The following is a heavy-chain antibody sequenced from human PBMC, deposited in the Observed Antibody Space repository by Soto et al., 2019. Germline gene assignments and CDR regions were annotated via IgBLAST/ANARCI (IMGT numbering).Heavy chain of an antibody. CDR3: AKDGEHNGVVSAPVSYFDY. CDR1: GYTFTSYG. CDR2: ISAYNGNT. J-gene: IGHJ4*02. V-gene: IGHV1-18*01. Sequence: ASVKVSCKASGYTFTSYGISWVRQAPGQGLEWMGWISAYNGNTNYAQKLQGRVTMTTDTSTSTAYLELRSLRSDDTAVYYCAKDGEHNGVVSAPVSYFDYWGQGTLVTVSS. D-gene: IGHD2-21*01.